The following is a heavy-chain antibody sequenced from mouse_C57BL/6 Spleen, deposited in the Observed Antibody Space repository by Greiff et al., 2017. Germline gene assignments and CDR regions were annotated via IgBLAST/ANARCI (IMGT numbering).Heavy chain of an antibody. Sequence: VQLQQSGAELVKPGASVKLSCTASGFNIKDYYMHWVKQRTEQGLEWIGRIDPEDGDTKYAPKFQGKATITADTSSNTAYLQLSSLTSEDTAVYYCARKGDYDYDDFDYWGQGTTLTVSS. D-gene: IGHD2-4*01. CDR3: ARKGDYDYDDFDY. V-gene: IGHV14-2*01. CDR1: GFNIKDYY. J-gene: IGHJ2*01. CDR2: IDPEDGDT.